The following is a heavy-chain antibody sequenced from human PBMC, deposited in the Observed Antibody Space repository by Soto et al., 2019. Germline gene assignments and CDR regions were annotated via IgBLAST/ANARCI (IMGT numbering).Heavy chain of an antibody. CDR2: IYYSGST. J-gene: IGHJ5*02. CDR1: GGSISSGGYY. D-gene: IGHD2-2*01. V-gene: IGHV4-31*03. Sequence: SETLSLTYTVSGGSISSGGYYWSWIRQHPGKGLEWIGYIYYSGSTYYNPSLKSRVTISVDTSKNQFSLKLSSVTAADTAVYYCARGVVPRGIDWFDPWGQGTQVTVSS. CDR3: ARGVVPRGIDWFDP.